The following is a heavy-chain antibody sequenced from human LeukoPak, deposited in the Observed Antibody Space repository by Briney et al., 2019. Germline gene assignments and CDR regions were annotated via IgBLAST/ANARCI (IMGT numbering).Heavy chain of an antibody. CDR1: GYTFSDYY. V-gene: IGHV1-2*02. CDR2: INPNSGGT. Sequence: ASVKVSCKASGYTFSDYYIHWVRQGPGHGLEWMGWINPNSGGTDYAQRFQGRVTMTRETSNTTAYIELSRLRSDDTAVYYRARVNYRSGFFRNFYYYGMDVWGQGTTVTVSS. D-gene: IGHD6-19*01. J-gene: IGHJ6*02. CDR3: ARVNYRSGFFRNFYYYGMDV.